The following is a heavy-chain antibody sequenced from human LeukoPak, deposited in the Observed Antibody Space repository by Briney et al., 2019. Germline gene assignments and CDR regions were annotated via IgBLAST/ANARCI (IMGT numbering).Heavy chain of an antibody. Sequence: SETLSLTCTVSGVSISSSNSYWGWIRQPPGKGLEWLGSIYYSGNTYYNASLKGQVSISIDTSKNQFSLRLTSVTAADTAVYYCARQTGSGLFILPGGQGTLVTVSS. D-gene: IGHD3/OR15-3a*01. CDR1: GVSISSSNSY. V-gene: IGHV4-39*01. CDR3: ARQTGSGLFILP. CDR2: IYYSGNT. J-gene: IGHJ4*02.